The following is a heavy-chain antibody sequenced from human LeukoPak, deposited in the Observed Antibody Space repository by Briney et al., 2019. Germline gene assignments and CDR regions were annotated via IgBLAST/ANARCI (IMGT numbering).Heavy chain of an antibody. D-gene: IGHD1-1*01. CDR1: GGSISSGSYY. J-gene: IGHJ5*02. CDR2: IYTSGST. CDR3: ARAPYNWNDFAFDP. Sequence: SQTLSLTCTVSGGSISSGSYYWSWIRQPAGKGLEWIGRIYTSGSTNYNPSLKSRVTISVDTSKNQFSLKLSSVTAADTAVYYCARAPYNWNDFAFDPWGQGTLVTVSS. V-gene: IGHV4-61*02.